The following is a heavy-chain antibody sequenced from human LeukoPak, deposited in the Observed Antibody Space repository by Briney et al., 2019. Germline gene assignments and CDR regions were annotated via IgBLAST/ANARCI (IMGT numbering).Heavy chain of an antibody. CDR1: GGSLSGYY. CDR2: INHSGST. V-gene: IGHV4-34*01. D-gene: IGHD3-10*01. CDR3: AKSNGYGLVDI. Sequence: SETLSLTCAVYGGSLSGYYWSWIRQPPGKGLEWIGEINHSGSTNYNPSLKSRVTISLDTSRNRFSLKLNSVTAADTAVYYCAKSNGYGLVDIWGQGTMVTVSS. J-gene: IGHJ3*02.